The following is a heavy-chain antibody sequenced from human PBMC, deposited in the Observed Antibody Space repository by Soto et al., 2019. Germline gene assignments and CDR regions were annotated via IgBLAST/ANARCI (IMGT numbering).Heavy chain of an antibody. CDR2: IYHSGST. CDR1: GGSISSGGYS. D-gene: IGHD6-13*01. CDR3: ARVSVSSSWGYGGFDP. J-gene: IGHJ5*02. Sequence: QLQLQESGSGLVKPSQTLSLTCAVSGGSISSGGYSWSWIRQPPGKGLEWIGYIYHSGSTYYNPSLKSRVTISLDRSKDQFSLKLSSVTAADTAVYYCARVSVSSSWGYGGFDPWGQGSLVTVSS. V-gene: IGHV4-30-2*01.